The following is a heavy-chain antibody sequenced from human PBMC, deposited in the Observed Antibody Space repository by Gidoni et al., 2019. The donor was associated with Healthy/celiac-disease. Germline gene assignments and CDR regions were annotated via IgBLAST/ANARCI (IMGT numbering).Heavy chain of an antibody. Sequence: AASGFTFSSYGMHWVRQAPGKGLEWVAVISYDGSNKYYADSVKGRFTISRDNSKNTLYLQMNSLRAEDTAVYYCAKDKEITMVRGVIFLFFDYWGQGTLVTVSS. V-gene: IGHV3-30*18. D-gene: IGHD3-10*01. CDR1: GFTFSSYG. J-gene: IGHJ4*02. CDR3: AKDKEITMVRGVIFLFFDY. CDR2: ISYDGSNK.